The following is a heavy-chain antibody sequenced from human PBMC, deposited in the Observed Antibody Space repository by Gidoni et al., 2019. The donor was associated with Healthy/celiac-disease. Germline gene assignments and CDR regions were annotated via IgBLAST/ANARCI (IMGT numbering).Heavy chain of an antibody. J-gene: IGHJ3*02. D-gene: IGHD5-12*01. CDR3: ARDGEGQQGGYDAFDI. V-gene: IGHV4-30-4*07. Sequence: QVQLQESGPGLEKPAQTLSLSCAVSGCSISSGGYSWSWLRPPPGKGLEWIGYIYYSGSTYYNPSLKSRVTISVDTSKNQFSLKLSSVTAADTAVYYCARDGEGQQGGYDAFDIWGQGTMVTVSS. CDR2: IYYSGST. CDR1: GCSISSGGYS.